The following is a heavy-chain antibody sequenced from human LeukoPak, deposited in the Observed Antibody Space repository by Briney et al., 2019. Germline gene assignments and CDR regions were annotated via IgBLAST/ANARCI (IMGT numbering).Heavy chain of an antibody. J-gene: IGHJ4*02. CDR2: IYSGGST. CDR3: ARDRTH. CDR1: GFTFSSYS. Sequence: GGSLRLSCAASGFTFSSYSVNWVRQAPGKGLEWVSVIYSGGSTYYADSVKGRFTISRDNSKNTLYLQMNSLRAEDTAVYYCARDRTHWGQGTLVTVSS. V-gene: IGHV3-66*01.